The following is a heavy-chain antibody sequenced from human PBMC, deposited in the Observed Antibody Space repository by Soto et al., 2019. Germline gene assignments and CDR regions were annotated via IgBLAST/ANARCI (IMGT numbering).Heavy chain of an antibody. CDR1: GGTFSSYA. D-gene: IGHD3-10*01. J-gene: IGHJ6*02. Sequence: ASVKVSCKASGGTFSSYAISWVRQAPGQGLEWMGGIIPIFGTANYAQKFQGRVTITADESTSTAYMELSSLRSEDTAVYYCAREVTYTTMVRGPNYYYYYGMDVWGQGTTVTVSS. CDR2: IIPIFGTA. V-gene: IGHV1-69*13. CDR3: AREVTYTTMVRGPNYYYYYGMDV.